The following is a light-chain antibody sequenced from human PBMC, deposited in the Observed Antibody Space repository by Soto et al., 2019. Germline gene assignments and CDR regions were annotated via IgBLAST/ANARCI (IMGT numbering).Light chain of an antibody. CDR3: QQYGGSPYT. V-gene: IGKV3-20*01. CDR1: PYIHSSY. Sequence: EIVLSPSPGTLSFSPGGRATLSRRASPYIHSSYLAWYQQKPGQAPRLLIYAASSRASGIPDRFSGRGSGTDFTLSISRLESEDFAVYYCQQYGGSPYTFGQGTKVDIK. CDR2: AAS. J-gene: IGKJ2*01.